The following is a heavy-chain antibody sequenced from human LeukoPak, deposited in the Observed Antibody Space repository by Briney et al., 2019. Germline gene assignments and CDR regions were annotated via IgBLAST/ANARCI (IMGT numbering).Heavy chain of an antibody. CDR1: GGSISSYY. J-gene: IGHJ5*02. D-gene: IGHD2-2*01. V-gene: IGHV4-4*07. Sequence: PSETLSLTCTVPGGSISSYYWSWIRQPAGKGLEWIGRIYTSGSTDYNPSLKSRVTMSVDTSKNQFSLKLSSVTAADTAVYYCAREPQYCSSTSCYLVMWFDPWGQGTLVTVSS. CDR3: AREPQYCSSTSCYLVMWFDP. CDR2: IYTSGST.